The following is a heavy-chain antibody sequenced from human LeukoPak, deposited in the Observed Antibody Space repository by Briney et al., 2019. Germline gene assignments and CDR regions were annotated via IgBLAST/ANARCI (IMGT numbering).Heavy chain of an antibody. CDR2: IYTSGST. V-gene: IGHV4-61*02. J-gene: IGHJ4*02. CDR1: GGSISSGNYY. CDR3: ARNIPARPQAY. Sequence: SQTLSLTCTVSGGSISSGNYYWGWIRQPAGKVLEWIGRIYTSGSTDYNPSLKSRVTISVDTSKNQFSLKLSAAAAADTAVCYCARNIPARPQAYWGQETLVTVSS. D-gene: IGHD6-6*01.